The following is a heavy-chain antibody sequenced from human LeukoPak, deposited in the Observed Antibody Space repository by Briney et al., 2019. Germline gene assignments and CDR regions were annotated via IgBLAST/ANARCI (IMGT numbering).Heavy chain of an antibody. J-gene: IGHJ4*02. CDR2: IYTSGST. CDR3: ARVKWGVVPASFDY. D-gene: IGHD2-2*01. V-gene: IGHV4-61*02. CDR1: GGSISSGSYY. Sequence: SQTLSLTCIVSGGSISSGSYYWSWIRQPAGKGLEWIGRIYTSGSTNYNPSLKSRVTISVDTSKNQFSLKLSSVTAADTAVYYCARVKWGVVPASFDYWGQGTLVTVSS.